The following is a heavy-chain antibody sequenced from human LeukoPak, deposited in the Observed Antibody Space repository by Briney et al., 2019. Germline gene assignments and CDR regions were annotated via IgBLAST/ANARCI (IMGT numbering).Heavy chain of an antibody. CDR2: ISAYNGNT. Sequence: ASVKVSCKASGYTFTSYGISWVRQAPGQGLEWMGWISAYNGNTNYAQKLQGRVTMTRDTSISTAYMELSRLRSDDTAVYYCARGVGATDWFDPWGQGTLVTVSS. V-gene: IGHV1-18*01. D-gene: IGHD1-26*01. CDR1: GYTFTSYG. J-gene: IGHJ5*02. CDR3: ARGVGATDWFDP.